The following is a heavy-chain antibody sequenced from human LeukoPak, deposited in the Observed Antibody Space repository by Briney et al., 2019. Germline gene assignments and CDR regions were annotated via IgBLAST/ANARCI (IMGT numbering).Heavy chain of an antibody. J-gene: IGHJ4*02. Sequence: SETLSLTCAVYGGSFSGYYWSWIRQPPGKGLEWIGEINHSGSTTYNPSLKSRVTISVDTSKNQFSLKLSSVPAADTAVNYYARGLGRPEYSSSSIYFDYWGQGTLVTVSS. V-gene: IGHV4-34*01. CDR3: ARGLGRPEYSSSSIYFDY. CDR1: GGSFSGYY. CDR2: INHSGST. D-gene: IGHD6-6*01.